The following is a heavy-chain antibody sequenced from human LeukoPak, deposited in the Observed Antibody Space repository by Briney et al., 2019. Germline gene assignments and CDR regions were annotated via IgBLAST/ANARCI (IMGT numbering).Heavy chain of an antibody. CDR1: GYTFTGYY. CDR3: AREGCSGGSCYPPDAFDI. D-gene: IGHD2-15*01. CDR2: INPNNGGT. V-gene: IGHV1-2*02. Sequence: GASVKVSCKASGYTFTGYYMHWVRQAPGQGLEWMGWINPNNGGTNYAQKFQGRVTMTRDTSISTAYMELSRLRSDDTAVYYCAREGCSGGSCYPPDAFDIWGQGTMVTVSS. J-gene: IGHJ3*02.